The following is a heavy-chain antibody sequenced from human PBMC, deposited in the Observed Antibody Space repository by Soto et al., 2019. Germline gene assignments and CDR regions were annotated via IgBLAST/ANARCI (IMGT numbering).Heavy chain of an antibody. CDR3: ARESEDLTSNFDY. Sequence: EVQLVESGGGLVKPGGSLRLSCAASGFTFTRYSMNWVRQAPGKGLEWVSSISSTTNYIYYGDSMKGRFTISRDNAKNSRNLEINSLRAEDTAVYYCARESEDLTSNFDYWGQGTLVTVSS. V-gene: IGHV3-21*06. CDR2: ISSTTNYI. J-gene: IGHJ4*02. CDR1: GFTFTRYS.